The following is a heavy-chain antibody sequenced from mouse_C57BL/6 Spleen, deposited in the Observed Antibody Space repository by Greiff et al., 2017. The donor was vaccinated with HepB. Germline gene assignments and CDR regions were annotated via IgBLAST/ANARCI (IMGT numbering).Heavy chain of an antibody. D-gene: IGHD1-1*01. V-gene: IGHV1-80*01. CDR2: IYPGDGDT. CDR1: GYAFSSYW. J-gene: IGHJ2*01. Sequence: VQLQQSGAELVKPGASVKISCKASGYAFSSYWMNWVKQRPGKGLEGIGQIYPGDGDTNYNGKFKGKATLTADKSSSTAYMQLSSLTAEDSAVYFCASSGSSSFDYWGQGTTLTVSS. CDR3: ASSGSSSFDY.